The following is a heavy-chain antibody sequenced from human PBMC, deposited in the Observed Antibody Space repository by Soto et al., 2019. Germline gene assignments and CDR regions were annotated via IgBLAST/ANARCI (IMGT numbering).Heavy chain of an antibody. CDR1: GYSFTSYW. J-gene: IGHJ3*02. V-gene: IGHV5-51*01. Sequence: GDSLKISCKCSGYSFTSYWIGWVRQMPGKGLEWMGIIYPGDSDTRYSPSFQGQVTISADKSISTAYLQWSSLKASDTAMYYCARRRTTGTTREVFAFDIWGQGTMVTVSS. CDR2: IYPGDSDT. CDR3: ARRRTTGTTREVFAFDI. D-gene: IGHD1-1*01.